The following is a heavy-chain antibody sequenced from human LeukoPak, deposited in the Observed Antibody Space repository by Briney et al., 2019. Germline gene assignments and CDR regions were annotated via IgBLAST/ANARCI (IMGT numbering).Heavy chain of an antibody. CDR3: ARAHKLSWGIDY. D-gene: IGHD3-16*01. Sequence: GGSLRLSCAVSGFTFSSYDMHWVRQATGKGLEWVSAIGTAGDTYYPGSVKGRFTISRENAKNSLYLQMNSLRAGDTAVYYCARAHKLSWGIDYWGQGTLVTVSS. V-gene: IGHV3-13*01. CDR1: GFTFSSYD. CDR2: IGTAGDT. J-gene: IGHJ4*02.